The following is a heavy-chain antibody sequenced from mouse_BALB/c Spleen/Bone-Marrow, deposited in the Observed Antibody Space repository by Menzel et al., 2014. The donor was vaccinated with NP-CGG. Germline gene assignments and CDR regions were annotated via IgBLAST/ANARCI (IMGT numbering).Heavy chain of an antibody. CDR1: GYTFTSYD. CDR3: ARSGDGYYWYFDV. CDR2: INPGDGSA. Sequence: QVQLQQSGPELVKPGTLVKMSCKASGYTFTSYDINWVKQRPGQGLGLIGWINPGDGSAKYNEKFKGKATLTADKSSSTAYMQLSSLTSENTAVYFCARSGDGYYWYFDVWGAGTMVTVSS. V-gene: IGHV1S56*01. J-gene: IGHJ1*01. D-gene: IGHD2-3*01.